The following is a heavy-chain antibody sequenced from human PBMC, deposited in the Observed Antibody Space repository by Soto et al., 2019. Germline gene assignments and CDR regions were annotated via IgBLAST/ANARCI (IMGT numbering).Heavy chain of an antibody. V-gene: IGHV3-21*01. J-gene: IGHJ4*02. CDR3: ARDLSDFWSGLTIDY. CDR2: ISSSSSYI. D-gene: IGHD3-3*01. CDR1: GFTFSSYS. Sequence: EVQLLESGGGLVKPGGSLRLSCAASGFTFSSYSMNWVRQAPGKGLEWVSSISSSSSYIYYADSVKGRFTISRDNAKNSLYLQMNSLRAEDTAVYYCARDLSDFWSGLTIDYWGQGTLVTVSS.